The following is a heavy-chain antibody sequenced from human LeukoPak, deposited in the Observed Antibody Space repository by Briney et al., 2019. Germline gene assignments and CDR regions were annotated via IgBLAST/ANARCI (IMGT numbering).Heavy chain of an antibody. Sequence: SRTLSLTCTVSGGSISSGDYYWSWIRQPPGKGLEWIGEIDHSGSTNYNPSLRSRVTISVDTSKNQFSLNLSSVTAADTAVYFCARGVRIAVAAPHLNYWGQGTLVTVSS. CDR3: ARGVRIAVAAPHLNY. J-gene: IGHJ4*02. CDR2: IDHSGST. V-gene: IGHV4-30-4*01. D-gene: IGHD6-19*01. CDR1: GGSISSGDYY.